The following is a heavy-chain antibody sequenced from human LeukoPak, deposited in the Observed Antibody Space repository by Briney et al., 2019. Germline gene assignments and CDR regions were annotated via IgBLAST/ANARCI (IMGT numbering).Heavy chain of an antibody. D-gene: IGHD6-13*01. Sequence: GGSLRLSCAASGFTFSSYAMSWVRQAPGKGLEWVSTISDSGGSTYYADSVKGRFTTSRDTSKNTLYLQMNSLRADDTAVYYCAKGSRWYWFDPWGQGTLVAVSS. CDR3: AKGSRWYWFDP. CDR1: GFTFSSYA. V-gene: IGHV3-23*01. CDR2: ISDSGGST. J-gene: IGHJ5*02.